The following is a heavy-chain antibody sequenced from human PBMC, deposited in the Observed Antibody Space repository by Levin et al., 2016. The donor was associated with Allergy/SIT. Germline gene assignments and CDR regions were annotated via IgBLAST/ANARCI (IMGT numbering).Heavy chain of an antibody. Sequence: WIRQPPGKGLEWVSAISGSGGSTYYADSVKGRFTISRDNSKNTLYLQMNSLRAEDTAVYYCATGLVRFDYWGQGTLVTVSS. J-gene: IGHJ4*02. CDR2: ISGSGGST. D-gene: IGHD6-19*01. V-gene: IGHV3-23*01. CDR3: ATGLVRFDY.